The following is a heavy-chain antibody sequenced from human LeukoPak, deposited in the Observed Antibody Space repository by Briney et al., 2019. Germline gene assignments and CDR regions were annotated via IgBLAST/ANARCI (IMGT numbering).Heavy chain of an antibody. CDR1: GGSISSGDYY. CDR3: ARLRLRYFDWTNRNDY. D-gene: IGHD3-9*01. CDR2: IYYSGST. V-gene: IGHV4-30-4*08. J-gene: IGHJ4*02. Sequence: SQTLSLTCTVSGGSISSGDYYWRWIRQPPGTGLEWIGYIYYSGSTYYNPSLKSRVTISVDTSKNQFSLKLSSVTAADTAVYYCARLRLRYFDWTNRNDYWGQGTLVTVSS.